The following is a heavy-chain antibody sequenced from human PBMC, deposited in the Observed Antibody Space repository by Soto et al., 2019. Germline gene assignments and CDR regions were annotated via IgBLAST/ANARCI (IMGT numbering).Heavy chain of an antibody. CDR1: GYTFTSYG. J-gene: IGHJ4*02. Sequence: AASVKVSCKASGYTFTSYGISWARQAPGQGLEWLGWISAYNGNTNYAQKFQGRLTMTTDTSRSTANMELRSLRSDDTAVYYCARDADQWLGTFDQWGQGTLVTVSS. V-gene: IGHV1-18*01. D-gene: IGHD6-19*01. CDR2: ISAYNGNT. CDR3: ARDADQWLGTFDQ.